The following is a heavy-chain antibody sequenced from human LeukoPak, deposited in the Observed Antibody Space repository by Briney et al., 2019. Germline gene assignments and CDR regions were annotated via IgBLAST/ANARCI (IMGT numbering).Heavy chain of an antibody. CDR3: ARETACGGDCSGHFDY. D-gene: IGHD2-21*02. J-gene: IGHJ4*02. Sequence: GGYLRLSCAASGFTFSSYAMHWVRQAPGKGLEWVAVISYDGSNKYYADSVKGRFTISRDNSKNTLYLQMNSLRAEDTAVYYCARETACGGDCSGHFDYWGQGTLVTVSS. CDR2: ISYDGSNK. V-gene: IGHV3-30-3*01. CDR1: GFTFSSYA.